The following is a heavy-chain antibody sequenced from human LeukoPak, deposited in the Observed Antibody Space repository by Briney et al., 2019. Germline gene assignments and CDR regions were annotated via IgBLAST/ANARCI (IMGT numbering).Heavy chain of an antibody. J-gene: IGHJ6*03. CDR1: GYTFTISY. V-gene: IGHV1-46*04. D-gene: IGHD3-22*01. CDR2: INPSGSST. CDR3: ARDGHYYDSSDYPRFYYMDV. Sequence: ASEKVSCKASGYTFTISYKHWVRHAPGQGLELMGIINPSGSSTSYAQKLQGRVTMTRDTSTSTVYMELSSLRSEDTAVYYCARDGHYYDSSDYPRFYYMDVWGKGTTVTVSS.